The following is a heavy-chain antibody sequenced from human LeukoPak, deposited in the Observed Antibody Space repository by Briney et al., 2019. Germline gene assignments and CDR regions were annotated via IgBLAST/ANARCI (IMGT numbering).Heavy chain of an antibody. J-gene: IGHJ6*03. CDR3: ARGGSYCSSTSCYTMDV. V-gene: IGHV1-2*02. Sequence: ASVKVSCKASGYTFTGYYMHWVPQAPGQGLEWVGWINPNSGDTNYAQKFQGRVTMTRDTSISTAYMELSRLRSDDTAVYYCARGGSYCSSTSCYTMDVWGKGTTVTVSS. CDR2: INPNSGDT. D-gene: IGHD2-2*02. CDR1: GYTFTGYY.